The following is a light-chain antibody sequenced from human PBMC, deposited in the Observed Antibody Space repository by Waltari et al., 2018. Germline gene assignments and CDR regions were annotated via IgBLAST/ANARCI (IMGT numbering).Light chain of an antibody. J-gene: IGKJ5*01. CDR1: QSVSNS. CDR3: QLRTGWAMT. Sequence: EVVLTQSPATLSLSPGERATLSCRASQSVSNSLAWYRQKPGQAPSLLIYDASTRAAGIPDRVSGSGSGTDFTLTIISLGAEDFGVYYWQLRTGWAMTFGQGTRLEIK. CDR2: DAS. V-gene: IGKV3-11*01.